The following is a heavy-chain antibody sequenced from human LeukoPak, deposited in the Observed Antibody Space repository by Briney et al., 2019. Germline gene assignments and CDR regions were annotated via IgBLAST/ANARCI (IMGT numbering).Heavy chain of an antibody. J-gene: IGHJ4*02. CDR2: INHSGST. CDR1: GGSFSGYY. D-gene: IGHD3-22*01. Sequence: PSETLSLTRAVYGGSFSGYYWSWIRQPPGKGLEWIGEINHSGSTNYNPSLKSRVTISVDTSKNQFSLKLSSVTAADTAVYYCARRLYYDSSGYYDYWGQGTLVTVSS. CDR3: ARRLYYDSSGYYDY. V-gene: IGHV4-34*01.